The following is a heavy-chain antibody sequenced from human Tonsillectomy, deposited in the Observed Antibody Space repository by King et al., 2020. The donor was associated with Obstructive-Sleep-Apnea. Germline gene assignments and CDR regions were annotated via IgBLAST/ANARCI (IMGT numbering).Heavy chain of an antibody. D-gene: IGHD4-23*01. J-gene: IGHJ5*02. Sequence: FQLVESWLFFVQPCSSLILSCASSLFTFISYFMHWVRHSPGNVLDLLAFIWYDGSNKYYSDSVKGRFTISRDNSKNTLYLQMNSLRAEDTAVYYCAKDGSVNTHCWFDPWGQGTLVTVSS. V-gene: IGHV3-33*06. CDR2: IWYDGSNK. CDR3: AKDGSVNTHCWFDP. CDR1: LFTFISYF.